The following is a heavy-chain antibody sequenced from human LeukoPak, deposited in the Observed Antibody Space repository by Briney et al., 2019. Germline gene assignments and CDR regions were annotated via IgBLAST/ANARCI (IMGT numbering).Heavy chain of an antibody. CDR3: AREGSIDAFDI. Sequence: SETLSLTCAVYGGSFSGYYWSWLRQPPGKGLEWIGEINHSGSTNYNPSLKSRVTISVDTSKNQFSLKLSSVTAADTAVYYCAREGSIDAFDIWGQGTMVTVSS. D-gene: IGHD2-2*01. J-gene: IGHJ3*02. V-gene: IGHV4-34*01. CDR2: INHSGST. CDR1: GGSFSGYY.